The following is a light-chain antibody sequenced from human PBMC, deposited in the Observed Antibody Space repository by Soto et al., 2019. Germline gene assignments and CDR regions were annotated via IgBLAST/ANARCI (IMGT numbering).Light chain of an antibody. CDR3: HQTDSIPET. CDR1: QSISLF. CDR2: AAS. J-gene: IGKJ1*01. Sequence: DIQMTQSPSSLSASVGDTVTITCRASQSISLFLNWYQQKPGKAPKLLIYAASSLQSGVPSRFTCHWFWTGFTSTISSLQPEDFATYYCHQTDSIPETFGQGTKVEIK. V-gene: IGKV1-39*01.